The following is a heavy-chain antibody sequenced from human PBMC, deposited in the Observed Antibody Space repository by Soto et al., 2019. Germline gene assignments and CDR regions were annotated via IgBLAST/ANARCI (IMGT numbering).Heavy chain of an antibody. CDR1: GFTFSSYW. J-gene: IGHJ6*02. V-gene: IGHV3-74*01. CDR3: ARQGPQYCSSTSCYYYGMDV. CDR2: INSDGSST. Sequence: QPGGSLRLSCAASGFTFSSYWMHWVRQAPGKGLVWVSRINSDGSSTSYADSVKGRFTISRDNAKNTLYLQMNSLRAEDTAVYYCARQGPQYCSSTSCYYYGMDVWGQGTTVTVSS. D-gene: IGHD2-2*01.